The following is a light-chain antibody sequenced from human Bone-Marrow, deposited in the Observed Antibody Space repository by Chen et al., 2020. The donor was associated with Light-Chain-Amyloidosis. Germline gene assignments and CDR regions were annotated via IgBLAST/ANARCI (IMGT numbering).Light chain of an antibody. CDR2: GSS. Sequence: EIVLTQSPGTLSLSPGEGANLSCRASQTISSNYLTWYQQKFGQAPRLLIYGSSSRATDIPDRFTGSGSGTDFTLTINRLEPEDFARYYCQQYGTSPLPFGGGTKVEIK. J-gene: IGKJ4*01. CDR3: QQYGTSPLP. V-gene: IGKV3-20*01. CDR1: QTISSNY.